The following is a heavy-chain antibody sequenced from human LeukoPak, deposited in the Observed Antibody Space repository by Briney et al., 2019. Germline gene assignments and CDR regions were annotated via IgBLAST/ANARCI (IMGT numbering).Heavy chain of an antibody. CDR2: VSDSGST. Sequence: SETLSLTCTVSGGSISNYYWSWIRQPPGKGLEWIGYVSDSGSTNYDPSLKRRAIISVDRLNNQVSLELRSVTAADAAVYFCARTSVPAEIVRYFDYWGQGTLVTVSS. V-gene: IGHV4-59*08. CDR1: GGSISNYY. J-gene: IGHJ4*02. D-gene: IGHD2-2*01. CDR3: ARTSVPAEIVRYFDY.